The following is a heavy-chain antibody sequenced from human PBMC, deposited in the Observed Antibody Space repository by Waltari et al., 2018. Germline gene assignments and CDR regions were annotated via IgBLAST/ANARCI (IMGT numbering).Heavy chain of an antibody. D-gene: IGHD3-16*01. CDR3: GTLEDVAS. J-gene: IGHJ4*02. V-gene: IGHV3-74*01. CDR2: VKPDGTTK. Sequence: EVQVVESGGGWVQPGESLTLPCRVSGFTFTAYWVHWVRQVPGKGLEWVSGVKPDGTTKNYADSVRGRCTISRDNARNTVHLQLNSLRVEDTAVYYCGTLEDVASWGRGALVTVSS. CDR1: GFTFTAYW.